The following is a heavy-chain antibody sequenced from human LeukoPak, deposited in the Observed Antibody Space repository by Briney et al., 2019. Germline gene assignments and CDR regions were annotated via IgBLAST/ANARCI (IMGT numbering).Heavy chain of an antibody. D-gene: IGHD4-17*01. CDR3: AKEDYGDASRGYGVDV. J-gene: IGHJ6*02. CDR2: ISYDGSNK. Sequence: PGGSLRLSCAASGFTFSSYAMHWVRQAPGKGLEWVAVISYDGSNKYYADSVKGRFTISRDNSKNTLYLQMSSLRVEDTAVYYCAKEDYGDASRGYGVDVWGQGTTVTVSS. V-gene: IGHV3-30*04. CDR1: GFTFSSYA.